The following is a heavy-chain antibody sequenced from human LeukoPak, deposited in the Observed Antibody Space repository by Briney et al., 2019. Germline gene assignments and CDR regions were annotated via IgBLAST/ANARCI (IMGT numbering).Heavy chain of an antibody. D-gene: IGHD6-13*01. CDR1: GGTFSSYA. CDR3: ARVDPAPGIAAPEDY. Sequence: SVKVSCKASGGTFSSYAISWVRQAPGQGLEWMGGIIPIFGTANYAQKFQGRVTITADESTSTAYMELSSLRSEDTAVYYCARVDPAPGIAAPEDYWGQGTLVTVSS. J-gene: IGHJ4*02. V-gene: IGHV1-69*13. CDR2: IIPIFGTA.